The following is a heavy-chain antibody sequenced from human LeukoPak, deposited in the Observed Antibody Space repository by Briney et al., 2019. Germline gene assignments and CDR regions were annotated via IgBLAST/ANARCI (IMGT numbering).Heavy chain of an antibody. V-gene: IGHV3-23*01. CDR3: FKEKTAYDILTGYYTGGYYFDY. D-gene: IGHD3-9*01. CDR1: GFTFSSYA. Sequence: GVSLRLSCAASGFTFSSYAMTWVRQAPGTGLAWVSAISGSDGSTYYADSVKGRFTISRDNSKNTLYLQMNSLRAEDTAVFFFFKEKTAYDILTGYYTGGYYFDYWGQGTLVTVSS. CDR2: ISGSDGST. J-gene: IGHJ4*02.